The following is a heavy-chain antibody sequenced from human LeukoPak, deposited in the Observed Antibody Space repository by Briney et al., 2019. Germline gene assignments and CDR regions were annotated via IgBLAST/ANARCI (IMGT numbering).Heavy chain of an antibody. D-gene: IGHD2-2*02. Sequence: SETLSLTCTLSGGSISSGYYYWSWIQQPAGKGLEWIGRMYTSGSTEYNSSNNSRVTISVDTSKNQYSLKLSSVTAADTAVYYCTRSRERYCTSGSCYIDLQTRWGQGALVTVSS. CDR3: TRSRERYCTSGSCYIDLQTR. CDR1: GGSISSGYYY. CDR2: MYTSGST. J-gene: IGHJ4*02. V-gene: IGHV4-61*02.